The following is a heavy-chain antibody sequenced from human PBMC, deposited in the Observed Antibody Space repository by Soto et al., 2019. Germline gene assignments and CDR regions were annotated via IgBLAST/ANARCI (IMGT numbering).Heavy chain of an antibody. D-gene: IGHD6-19*01. CDR3: ARRQWLVGGYYYGMDV. J-gene: IGHJ6*02. Sequence: QVQLVQSGAEVKKPGASVKVSCKASGYTFTSYGISWVRQAPGQGLEWMGWTSAYKGNTNYAQKLQGRVTMTTDTSTSTGDMELRSLRSDDTAGYYCARRQWLVGGYYYGMDVWGQGTTVTVSS. CDR2: TSAYKGNT. CDR1: GYTFTSYG. V-gene: IGHV1-18*01.